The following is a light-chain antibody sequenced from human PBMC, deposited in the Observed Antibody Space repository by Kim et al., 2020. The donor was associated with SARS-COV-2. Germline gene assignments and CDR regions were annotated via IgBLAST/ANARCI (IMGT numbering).Light chain of an antibody. CDR3: SSFALSNIV. CDR1: SSDVGDYNY. V-gene: IGLV2-8*01. CDR2: EVN. Sequence: PGRSVTIACTGTSSDVGDYNYGSWYQLHPGTAPKLIIHEVNKRPSGVPDRFSGSKSGNTASLTVSGLQAEDEADYYCSSFALSNIVFGGGTQLTVL. J-gene: IGLJ3*02.